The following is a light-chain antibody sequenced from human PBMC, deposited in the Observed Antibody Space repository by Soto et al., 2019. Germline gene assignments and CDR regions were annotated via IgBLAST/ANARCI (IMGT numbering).Light chain of an antibody. CDR3: QQYSTSPLT. V-gene: IGKV3-20*01. CDR1: QSVSSNY. J-gene: IGKJ1*01. CDR2: GAS. Sequence: EIVLTQSPGTLSLSPGERATLSCRASQSVSSNYLTWYQQKPGQAPRLLIYGASDRATGIPDRFSGSGSGTDFTLTISRLEPEDFAVYYCQQYSTSPLTFGQGTKVDIK.